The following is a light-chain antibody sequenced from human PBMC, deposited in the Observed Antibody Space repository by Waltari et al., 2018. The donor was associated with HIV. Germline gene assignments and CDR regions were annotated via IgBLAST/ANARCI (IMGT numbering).Light chain of an antibody. CDR3: HSEDNTGAAF. CDR1: GLSKQY. J-gene: IGLJ2*01. V-gene: IGLV3-25*03. Sequence: SSGLTQPPSVSVSPGQTAKITCSGDGLSKQYVFWYQHKTAPAPVLVTYKDTGRPSSLPERCAGAASGTTVTLTVSGVQAEDEADYFCHSEDNTGAAFFGGGTRLTVL. CDR2: KDT.